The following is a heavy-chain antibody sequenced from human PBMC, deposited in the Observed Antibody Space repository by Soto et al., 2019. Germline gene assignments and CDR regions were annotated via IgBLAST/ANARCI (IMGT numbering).Heavy chain of an antibody. CDR2: IYYSVST. CDR3: AREYYYDSSGYYYGPPDY. J-gene: IGHJ4*02. CDR1: GGSISSSSYY. V-gene: IGHV4-39*02. D-gene: IGHD3-22*01. Sequence: QLQLQESGPGLVKPSETLSLTCTVSGGSISSSSYYWGWIRQPPGKGLEWIGSIYYSVSTYYSPSIKRRDTISVDTSKNQFSLKLSSVTAADTAVYYCAREYYYDSSGYYYGPPDYWGQGALVTVSS.